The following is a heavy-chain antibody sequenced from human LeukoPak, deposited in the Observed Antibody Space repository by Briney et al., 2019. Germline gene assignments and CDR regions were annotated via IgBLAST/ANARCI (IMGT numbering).Heavy chain of an antibody. CDR2: IKSKSDGGTT. J-gene: IGHJ4*02. CDR1: GFSLSNAW. Sequence: GGSLTLSCAAAGFSLSNAWMSWVRRAPGKGLEWVGRIKSKSDGGTTYSTTPVKGRFTISRDDSRNTLFLQMNSLKTEDTAVYYCVTGIAVAAYWGQGTLVTVSS. D-gene: IGHD6-19*01. CDR3: VTGIAVAAY. V-gene: IGHV3-15*01.